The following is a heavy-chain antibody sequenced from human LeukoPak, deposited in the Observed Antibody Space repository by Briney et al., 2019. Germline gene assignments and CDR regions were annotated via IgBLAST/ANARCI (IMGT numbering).Heavy chain of an antibody. Sequence: ASVKVSCKASGYTFTSYHMNWVRQAPGQGLEWMGLINPSGGSTIYAQTFQGRVTLTRDTSTSTVYMDLTSLRSEDTAVYYCARGGMVRDRRHFQFDYWGQGTLVTVSS. D-gene: IGHD3-10*01. J-gene: IGHJ4*02. CDR2: INPSGGST. CDR1: GYTFTSYH. V-gene: IGHV1-46*01. CDR3: ARGGMVRDRRHFQFDY.